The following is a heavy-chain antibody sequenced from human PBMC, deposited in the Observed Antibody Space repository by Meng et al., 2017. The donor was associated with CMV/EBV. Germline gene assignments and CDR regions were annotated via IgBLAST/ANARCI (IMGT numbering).Heavy chain of an antibody. V-gene: IGHV4-61*01. Sequence: SETLSLTCTVSGASVATDSYYWGWIRHPPGKGLEWFGYIYNTGSTKYNPSLQTRVTVSMDTPKNQFSLKLSSVTAADTATYYCARETVSASGGIDPWGRGTLVTVSS. CDR3: ARETVSASGGIDP. CDR2: IYNTGST. CDR1: GASVATDSYY. J-gene: IGHJ5*02. D-gene: IGHD2/OR15-2a*01.